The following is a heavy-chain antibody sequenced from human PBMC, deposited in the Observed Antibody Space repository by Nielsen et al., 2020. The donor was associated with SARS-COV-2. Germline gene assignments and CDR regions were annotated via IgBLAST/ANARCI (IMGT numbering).Heavy chain of an antibody. CDR1: GYSFTSYW. CDR2: IYPGDSDT. J-gene: IGHJ4*02. CDR3: ARQPAAAGTLPDY. Sequence: GESLKISCKGSGYSFTSYWIGWVRQMPGKGLEWMGIIYPGDSDTSYSPSFPGQVTISADKSISTAYLQWSSLKASDTAMYYCARQPAAAGTLPDYWGQGTLVTVS. D-gene: IGHD6-13*01. V-gene: IGHV5-51*01.